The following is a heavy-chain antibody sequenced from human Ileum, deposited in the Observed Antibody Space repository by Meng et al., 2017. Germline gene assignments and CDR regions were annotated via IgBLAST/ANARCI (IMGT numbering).Heavy chain of an antibody. CDR2: MSHTGSTM. CDR1: GFTFSSYE. J-gene: IGHJ4*02. CDR3: ARDKRMGGSGSYYIGGFDY. V-gene: IGHV3-48*03. D-gene: IGHD3-10*01. Sequence: GGSLRLSCTASGFTFSSYEMNWVRQAPGKGLKWVSYMSHTGSTMYYADSVKGRFTISRDNAKNSLYLQMNSLRAEDTAVYYCARDKRMGGSGSYYIGGFDYWGQGTLVTVSS.